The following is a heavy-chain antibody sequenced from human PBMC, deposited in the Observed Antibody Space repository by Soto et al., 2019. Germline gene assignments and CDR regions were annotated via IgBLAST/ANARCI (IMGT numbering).Heavy chain of an antibody. Sequence: SETLSLTCTVSGGYISTYYWSWIRQPAGKGLEWIGRIDTSGNTNYNPSLKRRVTMSVDTSKKQFSLKLTSVTAADTAVYYCVTVNLVGAAYYFDYWGPGTLVTVSS. D-gene: IGHD1-26*01. CDR2: IDTSGNT. CDR1: GGYISTYY. V-gene: IGHV4-4*07. CDR3: VTVNLVGAAYYFDY. J-gene: IGHJ4*02.